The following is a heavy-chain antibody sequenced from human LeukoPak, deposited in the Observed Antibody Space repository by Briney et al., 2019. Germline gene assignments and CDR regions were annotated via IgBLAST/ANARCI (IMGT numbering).Heavy chain of an antibody. J-gene: IGHJ4*02. CDR2: IYYSGST. Sequence: KPSETLSLTCTVSGGSISSSSYYWGWIRQPPGKGLEWIGSIYYSGSTYYNPSLKSRVTISVDTSKNQFSLKLSSVTAADTAVYYCARHSGGFFPRYCSGGSCYLDYWGQGTLVTVSS. CDR1: GGSISSSSYY. V-gene: IGHV4-39*01. CDR3: ARHSGGFFPRYCSGGSCYLDY. D-gene: IGHD2-15*01.